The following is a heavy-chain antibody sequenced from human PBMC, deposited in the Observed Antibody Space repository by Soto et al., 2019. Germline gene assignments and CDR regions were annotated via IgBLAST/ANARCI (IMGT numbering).Heavy chain of an antibody. CDR1: GFSFSTRGVG. CDR3: ARRPRGYSYHFDY. D-gene: IGHD5-18*01. V-gene: IGHV2-5*02. Sequence: QITLKESGPTLVKPTQTLTLTCTFPGFSFSTRGVGVSYLRQPPEKALQWLALNYWDDDEGYSPSLKSRLTIAKDTSKNQVVLTMTDMDPVDTATYYCARRPRGYSYHFDYRGQGTLVTVSS. CDR2: NYWDDDE. J-gene: IGHJ4*02.